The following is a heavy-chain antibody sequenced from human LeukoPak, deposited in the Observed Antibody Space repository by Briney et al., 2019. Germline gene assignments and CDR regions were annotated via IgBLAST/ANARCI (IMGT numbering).Heavy chain of an antibody. V-gene: IGHV4-59*08. J-gene: IGHJ4*02. CDR1: GGSISSYY. Sequence: SETLALTCTVSGGSISSYYWSWIRQPPGKGLEWIGYFYYSGSTNYNPSLKSRVTISVDTSNNRFSLNLTSVTAADTAVYYCAIQRAVAGGYFDSWGQGTLVTVSS. CDR3: AIQRAVAGGYFDS. CDR2: FYYSGST. D-gene: IGHD6-19*01.